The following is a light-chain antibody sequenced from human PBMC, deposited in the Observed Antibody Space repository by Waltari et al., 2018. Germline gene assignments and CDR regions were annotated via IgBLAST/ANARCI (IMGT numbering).Light chain of an antibody. Sequence: EIVMTQSPATLSVSPGERATLSCRASQSVRNNLVWYQQKPGQAPRLLIYCAATKVTGIPARFSGSGSWTEFTLTISSLQSEDFAVNYCQQYNNWPPWTFGQGTKVEIK. CDR3: QQYNNWPPWT. CDR1: QSVRNN. CDR2: CAA. V-gene: IGKV3-15*01. J-gene: IGKJ1*01.